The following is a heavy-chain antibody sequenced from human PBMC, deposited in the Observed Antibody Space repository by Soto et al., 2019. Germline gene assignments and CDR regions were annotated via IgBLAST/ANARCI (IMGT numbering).Heavy chain of an antibody. V-gene: IGHV4-30-2*01. CDR3: ARVSAGDYYLDY. Sequence: TLSLTCAVSGGSISSGGYSWSWIRQPPGKGLEWIGYIYHSGSTYYNPSLKSRVTISVDRSKNQFSLKLSSVTAADTAVYYCARVSAGDYYLDYWGQGTLVTVSS. CDR2: IYHSGST. D-gene: IGHD4-17*01. CDR1: GGSISSGGYS. J-gene: IGHJ4*02.